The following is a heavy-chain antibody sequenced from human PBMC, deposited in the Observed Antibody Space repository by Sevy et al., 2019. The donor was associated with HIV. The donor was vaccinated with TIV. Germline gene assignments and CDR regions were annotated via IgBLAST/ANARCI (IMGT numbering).Heavy chain of an antibody. V-gene: IGHV3-30*18. D-gene: IGHD3-16*01. Sequence: GGSLRLSCAASGFTFSAYDMHWVRQAPGKGLEWVAIISSDGSYRYYADSVRGRFSMSKDNSTNTMYLQISALSIEDTAVYYCAKNRPPGGSXFSRHAMXVWGRGTTVTVSS. CDR2: ISSDGSYR. J-gene: IGHJ6*02. CDR1: GFTFSAYD. CDR3: AKNRPPGGSXFSRHAMXV.